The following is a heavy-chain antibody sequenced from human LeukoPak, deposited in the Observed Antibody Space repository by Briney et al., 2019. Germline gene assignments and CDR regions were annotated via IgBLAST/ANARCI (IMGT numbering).Heavy chain of an antibody. CDR1: GYTFTSYG. D-gene: IGHD1-26*01. V-gene: IGHV1-18*01. J-gene: IGHJ4*02. Sequence: ASVKVSCKASGYTFTSYGISWVRQAPGQGLEWMGWISAYNGNTNYAQKLQGRVTMTTDTSTSTAYMELRSLRSEDTAVYYCASISGSYSVGYFDYWGQGTLVTVSS. CDR3: ASISGSYSVGYFDY. CDR2: ISAYNGNT.